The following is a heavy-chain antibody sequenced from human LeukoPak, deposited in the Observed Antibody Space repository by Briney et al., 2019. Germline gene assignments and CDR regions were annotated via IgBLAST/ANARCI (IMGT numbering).Heavy chain of an antibody. J-gene: IGHJ6*02. CDR3: ASADYGGTYYYYGMDV. D-gene: IGHD4-23*01. CDR2: ISAYNGNT. CDR1: GYTFTSYG. V-gene: IGHV1-18*01. Sequence: ASVKVSCKASGYTFTSYGISWVRQAPGQGLEWMGWISAYNGNTNYAQKLQGRVTMTTDTSTSTAYMELSSLRSEDTAVYYCASADYGGTYYYYGMDVWGQGTTVTVSS.